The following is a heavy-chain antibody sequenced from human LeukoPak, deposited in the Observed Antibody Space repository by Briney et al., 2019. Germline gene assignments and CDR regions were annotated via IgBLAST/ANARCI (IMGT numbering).Heavy chain of an antibody. Sequence: PGGSLRLSCAASGFTFSSYAMHWVRQAPGKGLEWVAVISYDGSKKYADSVKGRFTISRDNSKNTLYLQMNSLRAEDTAVYYCARDSYYYGSGTYAENYYYYNMDVWGKGTTVTISS. D-gene: IGHD3-10*01. CDR3: ARDSYYYGSGTYAENYYYYNMDV. CDR2: ISYDGSKK. CDR1: GFTFSSYA. J-gene: IGHJ6*03. V-gene: IGHV3-30*04.